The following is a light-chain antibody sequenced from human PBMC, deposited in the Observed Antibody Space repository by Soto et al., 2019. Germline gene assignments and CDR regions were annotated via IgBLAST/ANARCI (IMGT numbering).Light chain of an antibody. Sequence: QSALTQPPSASGSPGQSVTISCTGTSSDVGGYNFVSWYQHHPGKAPKLMIYEVSKRPSGVPDRFSGSKSGNTASLTVSGPQAEDEADYFCSSYAGSNNLLFGGGTKVTVL. CDR1: SSDVGGYNF. CDR3: SSYAGSNNLL. J-gene: IGLJ2*01. V-gene: IGLV2-8*01. CDR2: EVS.